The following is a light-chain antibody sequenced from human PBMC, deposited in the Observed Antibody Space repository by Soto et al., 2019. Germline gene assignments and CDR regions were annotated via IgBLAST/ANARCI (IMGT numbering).Light chain of an antibody. J-gene: IGKJ3*01. Sequence: EIVLTQSPGTLSLSPGERGILSCRASQSVSNNYLAWYQQKPGQAPRLLIYGSYTRITGIPYRFSSSWSAKYFTITISRLEPEDFAVYYCQQYGSSPLTFGPRTKVDIK. CDR2: GSY. CDR3: QQYGSSPLT. CDR1: QSVSNNY. V-gene: IGKV3-20*01.